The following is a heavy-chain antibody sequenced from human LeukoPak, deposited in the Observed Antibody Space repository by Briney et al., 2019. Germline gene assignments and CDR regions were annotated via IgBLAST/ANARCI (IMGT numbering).Heavy chain of an antibody. CDR2: IYTSGST. CDR1: GGSISSGSYY. Sequence: SETLSLTCTVSGGSISSGSYYWSWIRQPAGKGLEWIGRIYTSGSTNYNPSLKSRVTISVDTSKNQFSLKLSSVTAADTAAYYCASLYTYGDYDYWGQGTLVTVSS. D-gene: IGHD4-17*01. V-gene: IGHV4-61*02. CDR3: ASLYTYGDYDY. J-gene: IGHJ4*02.